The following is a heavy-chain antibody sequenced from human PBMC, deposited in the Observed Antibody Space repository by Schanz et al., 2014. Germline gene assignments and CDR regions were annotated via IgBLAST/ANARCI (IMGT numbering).Heavy chain of an antibody. CDR3: ARGGFGEVSYFDY. Sequence: EVQLVESGGGLVQPGGSLRLSCTASGFTFSSYSMDWVRQAPGKGLEWVSAISGSGGSTYYADSVKGRFTISRDNSKNTLYLQMNSLRAEDTAVYYCARGGFGEVSYFDYWGQGTLVTVSS. V-gene: IGHV3-23*04. CDR1: GFTFSSYS. CDR2: ISGSGGST. J-gene: IGHJ4*02. D-gene: IGHD3-10*01.